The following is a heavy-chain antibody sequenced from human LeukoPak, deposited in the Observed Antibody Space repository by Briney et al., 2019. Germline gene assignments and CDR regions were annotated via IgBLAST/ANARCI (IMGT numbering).Heavy chain of an antibody. J-gene: IGHJ4*02. Sequence: SETLSLTCTVSGGSISSYYWSWIRQPPGKGLEWIGYIYYSGSTNYNPSLKSRVTISVDTSKNQFSLKLSSVTAADTAVYYCAGRKISPFDYWGQGTLVTVSS. D-gene: IGHD2/OR15-2a*01. CDR1: GGSISSYY. CDR3: AGRKISPFDY. CDR2: IYYSGST. V-gene: IGHV4-59*08.